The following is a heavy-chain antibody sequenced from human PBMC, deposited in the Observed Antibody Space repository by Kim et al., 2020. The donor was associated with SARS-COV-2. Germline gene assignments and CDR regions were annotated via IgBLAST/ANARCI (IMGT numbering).Heavy chain of an antibody. CDR3: ARGVSYYDFWSGYWPFPLGDGMDV. CDR2: ISAYNGNT. CDR1: GYTFTSYG. Sequence: ASVKVSCKASGYTFTSYGISWVRQAPGQGLEWMGWISAYNGNTNYAQKLQGRVTMTTDTSTSTAYMELRSLRSDDTAVYYCARGVSYYDFWSGYWPFPLGDGMDVWGQGTTVTVSS. V-gene: IGHV1-18*01. D-gene: IGHD3-3*01. J-gene: IGHJ6*02.